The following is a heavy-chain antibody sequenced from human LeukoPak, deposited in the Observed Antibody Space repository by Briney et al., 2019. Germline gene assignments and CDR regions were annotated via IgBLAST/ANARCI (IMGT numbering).Heavy chain of an antibody. D-gene: IGHD1-26*01. J-gene: IGHJ4*02. V-gene: IGHV3-23*01. CDR1: GFTFSSYA. CDR2: ISGSDGST. Sequence: GGSLRLSCAASGFTFSSYAMSWVRQAPGKGLEWVSGISGSDGSTYYAESVKGRFTISRDNSKNTLYVQMNSLRAEDTAVYYCAKDHEYSGSQPYYFDYWGQGTLVTVSS. CDR3: AKDHEYSGSQPYYFDY.